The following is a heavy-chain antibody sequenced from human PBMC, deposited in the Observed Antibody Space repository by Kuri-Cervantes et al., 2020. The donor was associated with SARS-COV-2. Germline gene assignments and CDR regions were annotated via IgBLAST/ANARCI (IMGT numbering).Heavy chain of an antibody. CDR1: GFIFSSHA. CDR2: VSGYDGSA. J-gene: IGHJ6*03. D-gene: IGHD1-7*01. CDR3: ATALPTGTTVHGHYYYYMDV. Sequence: GESLKISCAASGFIFSSHAMRWVRQAPGKGLEWVSTVSGYDGSAYYADSVKGRFTISRDNSKNTLYLQMNSLRAEDTAVYYCATALPTGTTVHGHYYYYMDVWGKGTTVTVSS. V-gene: IGHV3-23*01.